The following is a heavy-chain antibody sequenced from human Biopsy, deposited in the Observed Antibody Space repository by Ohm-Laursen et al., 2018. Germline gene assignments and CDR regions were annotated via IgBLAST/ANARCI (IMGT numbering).Heavy chain of an antibody. D-gene: IGHD4-11*01. V-gene: IGHV3-30*03. CDR3: ARDGKRWDYSSYFSWHFDL. J-gene: IGHJ2*01. CDR2: ISYDGSGE. CDR1: GFTFTSYG. Sequence: SLRLSRTASGFTFTSYGMHWVRQAPGKGLEWVAVISYDGSGEYYADSLQGRFTISRDNPKNTVDLQMNSLRAEDTAVYFCARDGKRWDYSSYFSWHFDLWGRGTLVTVSS.